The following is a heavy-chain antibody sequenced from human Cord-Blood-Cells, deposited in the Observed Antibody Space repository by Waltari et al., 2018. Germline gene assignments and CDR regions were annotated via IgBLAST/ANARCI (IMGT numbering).Heavy chain of an antibody. CDR1: GGSFSGYY. CDR3: ASMTTVTTRGVGDAFDI. CDR2: INHSGST. V-gene: IGHV4-34*01. Sequence: QVQLQQWGAGLLKPSETLSLTCAVYGGSFSGYYWLWIRQPPGKGLEWIGEINHSGSTNYNPSLKSRVTISVDTSKNQFSLKLSSVTAADTAVYYCASMTTVTTRGVGDAFDIWGQGTMVTVSS. J-gene: IGHJ3*02. D-gene: IGHD4-4*01.